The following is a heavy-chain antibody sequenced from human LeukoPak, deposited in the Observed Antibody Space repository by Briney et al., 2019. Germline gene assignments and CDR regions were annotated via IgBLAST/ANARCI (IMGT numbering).Heavy chain of an antibody. J-gene: IGHJ4*02. CDR2: ISSSSSYI. V-gene: IGHV3-21*01. Sequence: PGGSLRLSCAASGFTFSSYSMNWVRQAPGKGLEWVSSISSSSSYIYYADSVKGRFTISRDNAKNSLYLQMNSLRAEDTAVYYCARGRPMVRGELDYWGQGTLVTVSS. D-gene: IGHD3-10*01. CDR3: ARGRPMVRGELDY. CDR1: GFTFSSYS.